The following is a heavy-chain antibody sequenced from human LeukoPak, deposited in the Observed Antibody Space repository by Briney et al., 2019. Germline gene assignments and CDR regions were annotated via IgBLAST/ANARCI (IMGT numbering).Heavy chain of an antibody. D-gene: IGHD3-10*01. CDR2: ISAYNGNT. V-gene: IGHV1-18*01. Sequence: ASVKVSCKASGYTFTNYGINWLRQAPGQGLEWMGWISAYNGNTNYAQRLQGRVTMTTDTSTSTAYMELRSLRSDDAAVYYCARLRGDWAAPDSDYWGQGTLVTVSS. CDR3: ARLRGDWAAPDSDY. J-gene: IGHJ4*02. CDR1: GYTFTNYG.